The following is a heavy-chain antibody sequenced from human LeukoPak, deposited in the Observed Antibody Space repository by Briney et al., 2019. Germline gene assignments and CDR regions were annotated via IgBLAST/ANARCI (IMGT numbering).Heavy chain of an antibody. D-gene: IGHD3-10*01. Sequence: GGFLRLSCAASGFTFSSYEMNWVRQAPGKGLEWVSYISSSGSTIYYADSVKGRFTISRDNAKNSLYLQMNSLRAEDTAVYFCARAYYYYGSGSYYKENSYYYGMDVWGQGTTVTVSS. V-gene: IGHV3-48*03. CDR2: ISSSGSTI. CDR1: GFTFSSYE. J-gene: IGHJ6*02. CDR3: ARAYYYYGSGSYYKENSYYYGMDV.